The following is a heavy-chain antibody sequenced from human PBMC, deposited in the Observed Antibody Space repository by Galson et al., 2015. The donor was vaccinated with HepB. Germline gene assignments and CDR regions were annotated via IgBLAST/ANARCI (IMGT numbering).Heavy chain of an antibody. D-gene: IGHD3-9*01. CDR2: INPNSGGT. CDR1: GYTFTGYY. V-gene: IGHV1-2*02. CDR3: ARDRVLRYFDWLSTDALDI. J-gene: IGHJ3*02. Sequence: SVKVSCKASGYTFTGYYMHWVRQAPGQGLEWMGWINPNSGGTNYAQKFQGRVTMTRDTSISTAYMELSRLRSDDTAVYYCARDRVLRYFDWLSTDALDIWGQGTMVTVSS.